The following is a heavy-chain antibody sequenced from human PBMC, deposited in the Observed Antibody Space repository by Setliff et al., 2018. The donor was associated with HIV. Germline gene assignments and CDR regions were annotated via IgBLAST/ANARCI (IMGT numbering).Heavy chain of an antibody. V-gene: IGHV3-30*18. Sequence: GGSLRLSCAASGFTFSSYGMHWVRQAPGKGLEWVSLISYDGSKKYYADSVKGRFSISRDIPKNTVYLQMNSLRPEDTALYYCAKIPHTGDSAFDVWGQGTMVTVSS. CDR1: GFTFSSYG. J-gene: IGHJ3*01. D-gene: IGHD7-27*01. CDR3: AKIPHTGDSAFDV. CDR2: ISYDGSKK.